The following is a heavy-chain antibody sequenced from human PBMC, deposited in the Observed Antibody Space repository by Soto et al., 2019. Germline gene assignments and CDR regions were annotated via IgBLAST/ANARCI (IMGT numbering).Heavy chain of an antibody. J-gene: IGHJ2*01. CDR3: ARGGSLYWYFDL. D-gene: IGHD1-26*01. Sequence: ASVKVSCKASGYTFTSYAMHWVRQAPGQRLEWMGWINAGNGNPKYSQKFQGRVTITRDTSASTAYMELSSLRSEDTAVYYCARGGSLYWYFDLWGRGTLVTVSS. V-gene: IGHV1-3*01. CDR1: GYTFTSYA. CDR2: INAGNGNP.